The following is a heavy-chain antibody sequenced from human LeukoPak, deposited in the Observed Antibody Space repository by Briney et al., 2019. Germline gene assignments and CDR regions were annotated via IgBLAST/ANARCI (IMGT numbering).Heavy chain of an antibody. J-gene: IGHJ5*02. CDR2: IRDSVGNT. D-gene: IGHD3-9*01. Sequence: GGSLRLSCAASGFTFSSYAMNWVRQAPGKGLEWVSGIRDSVGNTYYADSVKDRFTISRDNSRNTLYLQMTSLRAEDTAVYYCARGPSITTTGTFDPWGQGTLVTVSS. CDR3: ARGPSITTTGTFDP. CDR1: GFTFSSYA. V-gene: IGHV3-23*01.